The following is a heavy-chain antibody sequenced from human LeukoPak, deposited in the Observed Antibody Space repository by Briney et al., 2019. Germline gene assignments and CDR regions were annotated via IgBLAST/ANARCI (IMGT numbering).Heavy chain of an antibody. CDR2: INPNSGGT. CDR3: ARVIAAASTRLDY. V-gene: IGHV1-2*02. CDR1: GYTFTDYY. J-gene: IGHJ4*02. Sequence: ASVKVSCKASGYTFTDYYMHWVRQAPGQGLEWMGWINPNSGGTNYAQNFQGRVTMTRDTSISTAYMELSRLRSDDTAMYYCARVIAAASTRLDYWGQGILVTVSS. D-gene: IGHD6-13*01.